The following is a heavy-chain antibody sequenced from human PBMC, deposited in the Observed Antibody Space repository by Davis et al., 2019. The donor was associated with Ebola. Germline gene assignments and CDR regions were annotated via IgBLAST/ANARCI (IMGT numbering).Heavy chain of an antibody. CDR1: GFTFSSYG. CDR2: IWYDGSNK. V-gene: IGHV3-33*01. J-gene: IGHJ6*02. CDR3: ARGDCSSTSCYHGMDV. D-gene: IGHD2-2*01. Sequence: GGSLRHSSAASGFTFSSYGMHWVRQAPGKGLEWAAVIWYDGSNKYYADSVKGRFTISRDNSKNTLYLQMNSLRAEDTAVYYCARGDCSSTSCYHGMDVWGQGTTVTVSS.